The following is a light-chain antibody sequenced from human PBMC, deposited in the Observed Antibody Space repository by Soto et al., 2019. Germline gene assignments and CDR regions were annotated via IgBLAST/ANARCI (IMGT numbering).Light chain of an antibody. CDR2: DTS. V-gene: IGKV3D-20*02. Sequence: EIVMSQSPATLSVSPGERATLSCRASQSLTNSFIAGYQRKPGQAPRLLIYDTSSRATGIPDRFSGSGSGTDFTLTISSLEPEDFVVYYCQQRSNWPLTFGGGTKVHIK. J-gene: IGKJ4*01. CDR1: QSLTNSF. CDR3: QQRSNWPLT.